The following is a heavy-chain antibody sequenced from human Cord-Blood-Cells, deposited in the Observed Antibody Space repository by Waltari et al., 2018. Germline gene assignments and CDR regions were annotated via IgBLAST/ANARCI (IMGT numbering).Heavy chain of an antibody. D-gene: IGHD1-1*01. J-gene: IGHJ2*01. Sequence: QVQLQQWGAGLLKPSETLSLTCAVYGGSFSGYYWRWIRQPPGKGLEVIGEINHSGSTNYDPTLKSRVTISVDTSKNQFSLKLSSVTAADTAVYYCARVRKTGTAYYWYFDLWGRGTLVTVSS. CDR2: INHSGST. CDR1: GGSFSGYY. CDR3: ARVRKTGTAYYWYFDL. V-gene: IGHV4-34*01.